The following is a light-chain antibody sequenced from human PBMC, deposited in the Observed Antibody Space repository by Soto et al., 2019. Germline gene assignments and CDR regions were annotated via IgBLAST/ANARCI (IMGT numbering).Light chain of an antibody. J-gene: IGKJ4*01. CDR1: QSFSSSY. V-gene: IGKV3D-20*02. CDR3: QQRSNWPLT. Sequence: EIVLTQSPGSLSLSPGEGATLSCRASQSFSSSYLAWYQQKPGQAPRLLIYGASSRATGIPDRFSGSGSGTDFTLTISRLEPEDFAVYYCQQRSNWPLTFGGGTRWIS. CDR2: GAS.